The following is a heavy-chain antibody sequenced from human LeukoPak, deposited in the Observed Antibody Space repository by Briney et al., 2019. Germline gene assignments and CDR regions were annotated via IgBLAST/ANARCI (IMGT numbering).Heavy chain of an antibody. Sequence: PGGSLRLSCAASGFTFSSYWMSWVRQAPGKGLEWVANIKQDGSEKYYVDSVKGRFTISRDNAKNSLYLQMNSLRAEDTAVYYCARLGATGSRRDTRLAHFDYWGQGTLVTVSS. CDR2: IKQDGSEK. CDR1: GFTFSSYW. CDR3: ARLGATGSRRDTRLAHFDY. V-gene: IGHV3-7*01. D-gene: IGHD1-1*01. J-gene: IGHJ4*02.